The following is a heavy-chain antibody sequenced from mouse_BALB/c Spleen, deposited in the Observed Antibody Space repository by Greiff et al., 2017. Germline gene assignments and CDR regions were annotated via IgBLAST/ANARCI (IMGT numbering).Heavy chain of an antibody. Sequence: VKLMESGAELVKPGASVKLSCKASGYTFTSYYMYWVKQRPGQGLEWIGEINPSNGGTNFNEKFKSKATLTVDKSSSTAYMQLSSLTSEDSAVYYCTREGDYGNPFDYWGQGTTLTVSS. CDR2: INPSNGGT. CDR1: GYTFTSYY. V-gene: IGHV1S81*02. J-gene: IGHJ2*01. CDR3: TREGDYGNPFDY. D-gene: IGHD2-1*01.